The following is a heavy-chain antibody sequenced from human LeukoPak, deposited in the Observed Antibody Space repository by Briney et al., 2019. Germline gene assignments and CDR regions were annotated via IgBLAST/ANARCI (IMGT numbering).Heavy chain of an antibody. CDR2: ISSSSSCI. CDR1: GFTFSSYS. Sequence: PGGSLRLSCAASGFTFSSYSMNWVRQAPGKGLEWVSSISSSSSCIYYADSVKGRFTISRDNAKNSLYLQMNSLRAEDTAVYYCARTVGATRPVDYWGQGTLVTVSS. J-gene: IGHJ4*02. CDR3: ARTVGATRPVDY. D-gene: IGHD1-26*01. V-gene: IGHV3-21*01.